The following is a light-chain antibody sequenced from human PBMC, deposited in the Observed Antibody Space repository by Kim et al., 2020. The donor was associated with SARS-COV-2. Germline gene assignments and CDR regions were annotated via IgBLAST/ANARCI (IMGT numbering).Light chain of an antibody. CDR2: DAS. J-gene: IGKJ4*01. CDR1: QSVSSY. V-gene: IGKV3-11*01. Sequence: EIVLTKSPATLSLSPGERATLSCRASQSVSSYLAWYQQKPGQAPRLLIYDASKRATGIPARFSGSGSGTDFTLTISSLEPEDFAVYYCQHRSTWPLTFGGGTKVDIK. CDR3: QHRSTWPLT.